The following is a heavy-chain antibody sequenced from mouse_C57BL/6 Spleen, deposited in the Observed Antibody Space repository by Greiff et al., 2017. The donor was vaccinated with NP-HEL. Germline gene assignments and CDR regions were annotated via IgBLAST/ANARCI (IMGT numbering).Heavy chain of an antibody. CDR3: ANSYDGSSDWYFDV. D-gene: IGHD1-1*01. CDR2: ISYDGSN. CDR1: GYSITSGYY. V-gene: IGHV3-6*01. J-gene: IGHJ1*03. Sequence: EVQLQESGPGLVKPSQSLSLPCSVTGYSITSGYYWNWIRQFPGNKLEWMGYISYDGSNNYNPSLNTRISITRDTSKNQFFLKLNSVTTEDTATYYCANSYDGSSDWYFDVWGTGTTVTVAS.